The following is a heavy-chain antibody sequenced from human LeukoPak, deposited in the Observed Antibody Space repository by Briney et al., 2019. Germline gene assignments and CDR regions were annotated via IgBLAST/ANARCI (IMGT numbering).Heavy chain of an antibody. CDR1: GFTFSSYS. V-gene: IGHV3-21*01. D-gene: IGHD3-10*02. CDR3: AELGITMIGGV. Sequence: GGSLRLSCAASGFTFSSYSMNWVRQAPGKGLEWVSSISSSSSYIYYADSVKGRFTFSRDNAKNSLYLQMNSLRAEDTAVYYCAELGITMIGGVWGKGTTVTIFS. CDR2: ISSSSSYI. J-gene: IGHJ6*04.